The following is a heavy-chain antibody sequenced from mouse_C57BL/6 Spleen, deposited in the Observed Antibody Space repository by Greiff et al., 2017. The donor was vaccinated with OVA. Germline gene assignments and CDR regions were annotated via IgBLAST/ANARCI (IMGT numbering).Heavy chain of an antibody. D-gene: IGHD1-1*01. CDR2: IWSGGST. CDR3: AKGDYGSVFAD. J-gene: IGHJ3*01. CDR1: GFSLTSYG. V-gene: IGHV2-4*01. Sequence: VKLVESGPGLVQPSQSLSITCTVSGFSLTSYGVHWVRQPPGKGLEWLGVIWSGGSTAYNAAFISRLSISKDNSKSQVFFKMNSLQADDTSIYYCAKGDYGSVFADWGQGTLVTVSA.